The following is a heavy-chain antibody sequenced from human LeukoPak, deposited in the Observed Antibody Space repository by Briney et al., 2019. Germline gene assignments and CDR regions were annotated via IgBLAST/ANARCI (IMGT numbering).Heavy chain of an antibody. J-gene: IGHJ5*02. D-gene: IGHD6-13*01. CDR2: ISYDGSNK. CDR3: AKDSSSFLYNWFDP. Sequence: GGSLRLSCAASGFTFSSYGMHWVRQAPGKGLEWVAVISYDGSNKYYADSVKGRFTISRDNSKNTLYLQMNSLRAEDTAVYYCAKDSSSFLYNWFDPWGQGTLVTVSS. CDR1: GFTFSSYG. V-gene: IGHV3-30*18.